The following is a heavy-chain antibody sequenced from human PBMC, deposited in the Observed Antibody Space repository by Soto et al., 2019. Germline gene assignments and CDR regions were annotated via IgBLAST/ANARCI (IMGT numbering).Heavy chain of an antibody. CDR2: IGTAGDT. V-gene: IGHV3-13*01. J-gene: IGHJ6*02. CDR1: GFTFSSYD. CDR3: AREPSNWNYHSGMDV. Sequence: HPGGSLRLSCAASGFTFSSYDMHWVRQATGKGLEWVSAIGTAGDTYYPGSVKGRFTISRENAKNSLYLQMNSLRAEDTAVYYCAREPSNWNYHSGMDVWGQGTTVTVSS. D-gene: IGHD1-1*01.